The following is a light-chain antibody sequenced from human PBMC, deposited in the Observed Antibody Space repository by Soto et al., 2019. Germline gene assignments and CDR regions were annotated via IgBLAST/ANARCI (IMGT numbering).Light chain of an antibody. CDR1: GSNVGAYNY. CDR2: DVS. V-gene: IGLV2-11*01. Sequence: QSVLTQPRSVSGCPGQSVTISCTGTGSNVGAYNYVSWYQQHPGKAPKLMIYDVSNRPSGVPDRFSGSKSANTASLTISGLQPEDEADYYCCSYAGTYIHYVFGSGTKLTVL. CDR3: CSYAGTYIHYV. J-gene: IGLJ1*01.